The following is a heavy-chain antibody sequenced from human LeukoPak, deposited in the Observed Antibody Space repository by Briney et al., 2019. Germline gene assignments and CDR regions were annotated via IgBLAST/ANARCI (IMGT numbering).Heavy chain of an antibody. Sequence: ASVKVSCKASGYTFTSYYMHWVRPAPGRGLEWMGIINLSGGSTSYAQKFQGRVTMTRDTSTSTVYMELSSLRSEDTAVYYCARHRAPFDCWGQGTLVTVSS. CDR3: ARHRAPFDC. CDR1: GYTFTSYY. V-gene: IGHV1-46*01. CDR2: INLSGGST. J-gene: IGHJ4*02.